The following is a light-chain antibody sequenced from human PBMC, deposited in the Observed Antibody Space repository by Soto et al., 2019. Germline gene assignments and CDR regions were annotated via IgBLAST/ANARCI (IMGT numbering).Light chain of an antibody. CDR2: DAS. V-gene: IGKV3D-20*02. J-gene: IGKJ1*01. CDR3: QQYNNWPLWT. CDR1: QSVSSSY. Sequence: EIVLTQSPGTLSLSPGERATLSCRASQSVSSSYLAWYQQKPGQAPRLLIYDASNRATGIPARFSGSGSGTDFTLTISSLEPEDFAVYYCQQYNNWPLWTFGQGTKVDIK.